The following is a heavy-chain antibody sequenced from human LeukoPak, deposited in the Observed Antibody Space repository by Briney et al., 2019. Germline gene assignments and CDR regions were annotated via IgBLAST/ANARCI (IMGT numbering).Heavy chain of an antibody. CDR3: ARIVRRSPTKDY. J-gene: IGHJ4*02. CDR2: IYYSGST. V-gene: IGHV4-39*07. CDR1: GGSISSSSYY. Sequence: SETLSLTCTVSGGSISSSSYYWGWIRQPPGKGLEWIGSIYYSGSTYYNPSLKSRVTISVDTSKNQFSLKLSSVTAADTAVYYCARIVRRSPTKDYWGQGTLVTVSS. D-gene: IGHD3-10*01.